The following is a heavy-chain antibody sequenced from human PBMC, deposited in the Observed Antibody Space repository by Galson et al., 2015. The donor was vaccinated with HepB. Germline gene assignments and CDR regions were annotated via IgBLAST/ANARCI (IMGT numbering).Heavy chain of an antibody. CDR2: ISSNGGST. V-gene: IGHV3-64D*06. D-gene: IGHD3-9*01. J-gene: IGHJ6*02. Sequence: SLRLSCAASGFTFSSYAMHWVRQAPGKGLEYVSAISSNGGSTYYADSVKGRFTISRDNSKNTLYLQMSSLRAEDTAVYYCVKTTYYDISHGMDVWGQGTTVTVSS. CDR3: VKTTYYDISHGMDV. CDR1: GFTFSSYA.